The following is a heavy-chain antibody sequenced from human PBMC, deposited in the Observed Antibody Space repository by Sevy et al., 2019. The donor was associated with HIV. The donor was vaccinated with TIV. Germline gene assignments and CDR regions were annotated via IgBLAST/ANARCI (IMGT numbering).Heavy chain of an antibody. D-gene: IGHD3-22*01. Sequence: GGSLRLSCAASGFTVSSNYMSWVRQAPGKGLEWVSVIYSGVSTYYADSVKGRFTTSKANSKNKLYLQMNSRRAEDTAVHYCARVLRDSSGYQYFQHWGQGTMVTVSS. CDR3: ARVLRDSSGYQYFQH. CDR1: GFTVSSNY. V-gene: IGHV3-53*01. J-gene: IGHJ1*01. CDR2: IYSGVST.